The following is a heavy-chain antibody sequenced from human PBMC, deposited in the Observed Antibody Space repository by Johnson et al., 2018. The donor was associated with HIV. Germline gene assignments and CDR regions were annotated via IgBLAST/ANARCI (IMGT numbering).Heavy chain of an antibody. J-gene: IGHJ3*02. Sequence: QVQLVESGGGVVQPGRSLRLSCAASGFTFSSYAMHWVRQAPGKGLEWVGVISYDGSYKYYADSVKGRFTISRDNSKNTLCLQMNSLRAEDTAVYYCAKRGPTGGYCSGGSCYFAFDIWGQGTMVTVSS. CDR3: AKRGPTGGYCSGGSCYFAFDI. D-gene: IGHD2-15*01. CDR2: ISYDGSYK. CDR1: GFTFSSYA. V-gene: IGHV3-30*18.